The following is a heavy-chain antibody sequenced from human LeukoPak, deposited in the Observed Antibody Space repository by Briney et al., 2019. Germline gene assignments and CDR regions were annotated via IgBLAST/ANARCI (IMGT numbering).Heavy chain of an antibody. CDR1: GFRFEDYA. J-gene: IGHJ4*02. D-gene: IGHD4-11*01. V-gene: IGHV3-9*01. CDR2: LSWNSGFI. Sequence: QPGGSLRLSCEASGFRFEDYAMHWVRQAPGKGLEWVSSLSWNSGFIDYADSVKGRFTISRDNAKKSLYLQMNSLRDEDTALYYCAREKQYYFDYWGQGTLVTVSS. CDR3: AREKQYYFDY.